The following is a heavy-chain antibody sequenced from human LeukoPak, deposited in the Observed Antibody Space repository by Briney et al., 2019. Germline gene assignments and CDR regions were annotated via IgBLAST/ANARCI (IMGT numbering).Heavy chain of an antibody. CDR1: GYTFTSYD. D-gene: IGHD6-19*01. J-gene: IGHJ4*02. V-gene: IGHV1-2*02. CDR3: ARATIAVAGTALDY. Sequence: ASVKVSCKASGYTFTSYDINWVRQAPGQGLEWMGWINPNSGGTNYAQKFQGRVTMTRDTSLSTAYMELSRLRSDDTAVYYCARATIAVAGTALDYRGQGTLVTVSS. CDR2: INPNSGGT.